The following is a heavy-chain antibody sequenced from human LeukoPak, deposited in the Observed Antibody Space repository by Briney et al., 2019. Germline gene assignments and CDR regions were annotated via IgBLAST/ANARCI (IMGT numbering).Heavy chain of an antibody. V-gene: IGHV3-30-3*01. Sequence: GGSLRLSCAASGFTFSDYAMHWVRQAPGKGLEWVAFISYDGSNKYYADSVKGRFTISRDNSKNTLYLQMNSLRAEDTAVYYCAKETASDYPDYWGQGTLVTVSS. CDR1: GFTFSDYA. CDR2: ISYDGSNK. D-gene: IGHD3-16*01. J-gene: IGHJ4*02. CDR3: AKETASDYPDY.